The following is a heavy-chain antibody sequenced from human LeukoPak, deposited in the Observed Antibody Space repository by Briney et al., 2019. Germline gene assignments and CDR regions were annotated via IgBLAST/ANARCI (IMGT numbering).Heavy chain of an antibody. Sequence: SETLSLTCAVSGYSISSGYYWGWIRQPPGKGLEWIGSIYHSGSTYYNPSLKSRVTISVDTSKNQFSLKLSSVTAADTAVYYCVRLPPTRYYYYYYYTDVWGKGTTVTVSS. CDR3: VRLPPTRYYYYYYYTDV. CDR1: GYSISSGYY. CDR2: IYHSGST. J-gene: IGHJ6*03. V-gene: IGHV4-38-2*01.